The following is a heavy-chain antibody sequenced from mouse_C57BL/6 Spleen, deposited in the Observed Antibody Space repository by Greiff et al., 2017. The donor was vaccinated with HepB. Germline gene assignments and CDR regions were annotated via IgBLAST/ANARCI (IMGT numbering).Heavy chain of an antibody. CDR3: ARLDDYGAY. V-gene: IGHV1-80*01. CDR2: IYPGDGDT. D-gene: IGHD2-4*01. CDR1: GYAFSSYW. Sequence: VKLVESGAELVKPGASVKISCKASGYAFSSYWMNWVKQRPGKGLEWIGQIYPGDGDTNYNGKFNGKATLTADKSSSTAYMQLSSLTSEDSAVYCCARLDDYGAYWGQGTLVTVSA. J-gene: IGHJ3*01.